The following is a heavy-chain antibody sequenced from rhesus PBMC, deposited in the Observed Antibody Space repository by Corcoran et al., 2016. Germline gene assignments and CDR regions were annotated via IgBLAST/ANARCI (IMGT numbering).Heavy chain of an antibody. CDR3: AKEIYSGSYYYFDY. Sequence: EVQLVETGGGLVQPGGSLKLSCAASGFTFSSYGMSWARQAPGKGLEWVSAINSGGGSTYDADSVKGRFTISIDNSKNTLSLQMNSLRAEDTAVYYCAKEIYSGSYYYFDYWGQGVLVTVSS. J-gene: IGHJ4*01. V-gene: IGHV3S5*01. CDR1: GFTFSSYG. CDR2: INSGGGST. D-gene: IGHD3-16*01.